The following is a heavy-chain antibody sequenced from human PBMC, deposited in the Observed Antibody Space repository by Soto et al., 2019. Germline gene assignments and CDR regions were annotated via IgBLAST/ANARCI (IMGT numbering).Heavy chain of an antibody. D-gene: IGHD3-9*01. J-gene: IGHJ4*02. CDR2: INPADSDT. V-gene: IGHV5-51*01. CDR3: VRPDSTGYYSH. Sequence: GESLKISCKDSGYGFTNYWIGWVRQMPGKGLEWMGIINPADSDTRYSPSFQGQVTVSVDKSISTAYLQRGSLKASDTAMYYCVRPDSTGYYSHWGQGTPVTVSS. CDR1: GYGFTNYW.